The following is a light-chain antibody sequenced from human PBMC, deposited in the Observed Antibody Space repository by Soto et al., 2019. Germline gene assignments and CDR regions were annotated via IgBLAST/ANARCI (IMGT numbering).Light chain of an antibody. Sequence: EIVLTQSPATLSLSPGERATLSCRASQSVSSYLAWHQQKPGQAPRLLIYDASNRAPGIPARFSGSGSGTDFPLTINSLEPEDFAVSYCQPRSNWYTFGQGTKLELK. CDR3: QPRSNWYT. CDR2: DAS. J-gene: IGKJ2*01. CDR1: QSVSSY. V-gene: IGKV3-11*01.